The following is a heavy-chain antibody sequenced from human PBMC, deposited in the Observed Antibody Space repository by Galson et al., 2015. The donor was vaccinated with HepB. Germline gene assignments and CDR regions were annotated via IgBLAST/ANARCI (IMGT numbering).Heavy chain of an antibody. CDR2: ISGSGGSI. Sequence: SLRLSCAASGFSFNTYVMNWVRQAPGKGLEWVSGISGSGGSIYHADSVKGRFTISRDNSKNTLYLQMNSLRAEDTAVYYCAKDVRSDFWSGYTHYMDVWGKGTTVTVSS. CDR3: AKDVRSDFWSGYTHYMDV. CDR1: GFSFNTYV. V-gene: IGHV3-23*01. J-gene: IGHJ6*03. D-gene: IGHD3-3*01.